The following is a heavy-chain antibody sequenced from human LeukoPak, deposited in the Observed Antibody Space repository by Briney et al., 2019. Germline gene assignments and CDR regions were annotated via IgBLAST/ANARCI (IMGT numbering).Heavy chain of an antibody. J-gene: IGHJ4*02. CDR2: IYYSGST. CDR3: ARDTSGTFDY. Sequence: SETLSLTCTVSGGSISSSSYYWGWIRQPPGKGLEWIGHIYYSGSTYYNPSLKSRVTISVDIFKNQFSLKLSSVTAADMAVYYCARDTSGTFDYWGQGTLVTASS. CDR1: GGSISSSSYY. D-gene: IGHD1/OR15-1a*01. V-gene: IGHV4-39*07.